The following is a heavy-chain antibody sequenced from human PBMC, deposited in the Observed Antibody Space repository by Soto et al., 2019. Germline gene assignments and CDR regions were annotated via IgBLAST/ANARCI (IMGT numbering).Heavy chain of an antibody. D-gene: IGHD2-15*01. CDR3: ARGIATGQLDP. V-gene: IGHV1-18*01. Sequence: ASVKVSCKASGYTFFTYDISWVRQAPGQGLEWMGWISTYSGDTKSSQKFQDRVIITRDTSASTAYMDLSSLRSEDTAVYYCARGIATGQLDPWGQGTLVTVSS. CDR1: GYTFFTYD. J-gene: IGHJ5*02. CDR2: ISTYSGDT.